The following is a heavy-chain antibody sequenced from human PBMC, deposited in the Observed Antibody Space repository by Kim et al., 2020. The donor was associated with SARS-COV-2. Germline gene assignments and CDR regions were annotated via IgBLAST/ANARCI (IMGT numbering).Heavy chain of an antibody. CDR2: IYYDGSNE. J-gene: IGHJ4*02. Sequence: GGSLRLSCAASGFTFSSFGIHWVRQAPGKGLEWVTLIYYDGSNEYYADSVKGRFTISRDNSKSTVYLQMNRVRVEDTAVYYCARGGSYSQVIDYWGRGTLVTVSS. D-gene: IGHD1-26*01. V-gene: IGHV3-33*08. CDR1: GFTFSSFG. CDR3: ARGGSYSQVIDY.